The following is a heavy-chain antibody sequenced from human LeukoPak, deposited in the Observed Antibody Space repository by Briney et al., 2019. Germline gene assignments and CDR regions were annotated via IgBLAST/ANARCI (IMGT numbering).Heavy chain of an antibody. J-gene: IGHJ5*02. Sequence: SETLSLTCAVYGGSFSGYYWSWIRQPPGKGLEWIGEINHSGSTNYNPSLKSRVTISVDTSKNQFSLKLSSVTAADTAVYYCARVRPRIFGVVIIPANWFDPWGQGTLVTASS. V-gene: IGHV4-34*01. CDR3: ARVRPRIFGVVIIPANWFDP. CDR1: GGSFSGYY. CDR2: INHSGST. D-gene: IGHD3-3*02.